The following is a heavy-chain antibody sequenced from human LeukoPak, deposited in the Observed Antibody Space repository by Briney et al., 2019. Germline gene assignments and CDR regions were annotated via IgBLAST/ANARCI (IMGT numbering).Heavy chain of an antibody. J-gene: IGHJ4*02. V-gene: IGHV1-69-2*01. Sequence: ASVKISCKGSGYTFSDYYMHWEQQATGKGLEWVRLVDPENGETIYSQNFQGRVTITADTSTDTVYMELNSLKSEDTALYYCARNGGGYTYGSQDPHIYYWGQGSLVTVSS. CDR1: GYTFSDYY. CDR2: VDPENGET. CDR3: ARNGGGYTYGSQDPHIYY. D-gene: IGHD3-10*01.